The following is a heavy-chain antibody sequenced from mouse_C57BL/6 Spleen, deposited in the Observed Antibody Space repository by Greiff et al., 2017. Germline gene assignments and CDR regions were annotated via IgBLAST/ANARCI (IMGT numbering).Heavy chain of an antibody. Sequence: MLVESGGGLVKPGGSLKLSCAASGFTFSSYAMSWVRQTPEKRLEWVATISDGGSYTYYPDNVKGRFTIARDNAKNNLYLQRSHLKSEDTAMYYCARDAIDYWGQGTSVTVSS. CDR1: GFTFSSYA. V-gene: IGHV5-4*03. CDR3: ARDAIDY. J-gene: IGHJ4*01. CDR2: ISDGGSYT.